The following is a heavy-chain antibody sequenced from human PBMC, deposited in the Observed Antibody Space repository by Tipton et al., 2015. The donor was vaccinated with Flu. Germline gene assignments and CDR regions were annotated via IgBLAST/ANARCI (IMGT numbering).Heavy chain of an antibody. J-gene: IGHJ4*02. CDR3: ARRGTGGRSYDY. V-gene: IGHV4-61*01. CDR2: IYYSGST. D-gene: IGHD2-8*02. Sequence: TLSLTCNVSGSSVSSGNYYWNWIRQPPGKALEWIGCIYYSGSTNYNPSLKSRVTISLDTSKNQFSLKLSSVTAADTAVYYCARRGTGGRSYDYWGQGPPVTVSS. CDR1: GSSVSSGNYY.